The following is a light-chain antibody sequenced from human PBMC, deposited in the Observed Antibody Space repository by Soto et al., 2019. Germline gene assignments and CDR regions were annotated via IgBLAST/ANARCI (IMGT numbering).Light chain of an antibody. CDR2: VTS. J-gene: IGKJ4*01. CDR1: QSVSSN. CDR3: QQYNKWPLT. V-gene: IGKV3-15*01. Sequence: EIVMTQSPGTLSVSPGERATLSCRASQSVSSNLAWYQQKPGQAPRLLIYVTSTRATGIPARFSGSGSGTDFTLTISTLQSEDFAVYYCQQYNKWPLTFGGGIKVEIK.